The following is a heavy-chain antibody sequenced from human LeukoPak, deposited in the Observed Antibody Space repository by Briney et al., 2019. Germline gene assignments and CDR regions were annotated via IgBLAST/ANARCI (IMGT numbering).Heavy chain of an antibody. V-gene: IGHV1-69*13. D-gene: IGHD3-3*01. J-gene: IGHJ4*02. CDR1: GGTFSSYA. Sequence: ASVKVSCKASGGTFSSYAISRVRQAPGQGLEWMGGIIPIFGTANYAQKFQGRVTITADESTSTAYMELSSLRSEDTAVYYCARTMYYDFWSGTLPFDYWGQGTLVTVSS. CDR2: IIPIFGTA. CDR3: ARTMYYDFWSGTLPFDY.